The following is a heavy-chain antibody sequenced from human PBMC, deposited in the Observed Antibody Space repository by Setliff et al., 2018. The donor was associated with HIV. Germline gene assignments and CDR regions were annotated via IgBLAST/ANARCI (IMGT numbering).Heavy chain of an antibody. D-gene: IGHD1-26*01. J-gene: IGHJ6*03. CDR2: IYYSGST. V-gene: IGHV4-39*01. Sequence: PSETLSLTCTVSGGSISSSVYYWGWIRQPPGKGLEWLGNIYYSGSTYYNPSLKSRITISVGTSKNQFSLRLSSVTAADTAVYYCARHYQHSWVGVDSYFMDVWGKGTTVTVSS. CDR1: GGSISSSVYY. CDR3: ARHYQHSWVGVDSYFMDV.